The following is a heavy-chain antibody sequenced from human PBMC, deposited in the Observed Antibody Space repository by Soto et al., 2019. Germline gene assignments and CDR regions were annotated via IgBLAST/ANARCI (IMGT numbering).Heavy chain of an antibody. CDR1: GFSLSTSGVG. V-gene: IGHV2-5*02. J-gene: IGHJ1*01. CDR2: IYWDDDK. Sequence: QITLKESGPTLVKPTQTLTLTCTFSGFSLSTSGVGVGWIRQPPGKGLEWLALIYWDDDKSYSPSLKSRLTFPKHTSKNHVVLTITNMEPVDTATCYCAHSVEGVAAAAFYWGQSTLVTVSS. CDR3: AHSVEGVAAAAFY. D-gene: IGHD6-13*01.